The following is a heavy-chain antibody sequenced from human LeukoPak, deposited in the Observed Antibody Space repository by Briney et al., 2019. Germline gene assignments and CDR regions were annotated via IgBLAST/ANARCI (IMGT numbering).Heavy chain of an antibody. D-gene: IGHD3-22*01. Sequence: SETLSLTCTVSGGSITNYYWSWIRQPPGKGLEWIGFSYYNGNTNYNPSLKSRVTISVDMSKNQFSLSLRSVTAADTAVYYCARSSPYYYDSSGYWFDYWGQGTLVTVSS. CDR2: SYYNGNT. CDR3: ARSSPYYYDSSGYWFDY. V-gene: IGHV4-59*01. CDR1: GGSITNYY. J-gene: IGHJ4*02.